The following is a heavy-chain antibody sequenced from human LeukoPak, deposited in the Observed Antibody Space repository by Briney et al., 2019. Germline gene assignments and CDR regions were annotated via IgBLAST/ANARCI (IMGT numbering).Heavy chain of an antibody. D-gene: IGHD6-19*01. V-gene: IGHV3-74*01. CDR2: INSDGSSI. Sequence: GGSLRLSCAASGFTSSSYWMHWVRQAPGKGLVWVSRINSDGSSINYADSVKGRFTISRDNAKNTLYLQMNSLRAEDAAVYYCAREPNSGWPYYYYGMDVWGQGTTVTVSS. CDR1: GFTSSSYW. CDR3: AREPNSGWPYYYYGMDV. J-gene: IGHJ6*02.